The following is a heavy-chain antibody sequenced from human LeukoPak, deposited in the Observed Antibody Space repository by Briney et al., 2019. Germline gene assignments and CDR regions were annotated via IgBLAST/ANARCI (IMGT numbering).Heavy chain of an antibody. CDR3: AKCRTIRSFDS. J-gene: IGHJ4*02. CDR2: INPNSGGT. V-gene: IGHV1-2*02. CDR1: AYTFIAYS. D-gene: IGHD1-14*01. Sequence: ASVKVSCKAVAYTFIAYSMHWMRQAPGQGLEWMGWINPNSGGTNYAQKFQGRVTMTRDRSISTAYMELSRLRSDDTAVFYCAKCRTIRSFDSWGQGTLVTVSS.